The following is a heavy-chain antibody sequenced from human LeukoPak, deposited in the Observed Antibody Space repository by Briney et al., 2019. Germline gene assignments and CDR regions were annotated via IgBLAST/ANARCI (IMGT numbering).Heavy chain of an antibody. CDR3: ARDTPLAAAGTVSYYYGMDV. Sequence: ASVKVSCKASGYTFTSYGISWVRQAPGQGLEWMGWISAYNGNTNYAQKLQGRVTMTTDTSTSTAYMELRSLRSDDTAVYYCARDTPLAAAGTVSYYYGMDVWGQGTTVTVSS. CDR1: GYTFTSYG. CDR2: ISAYNGNT. V-gene: IGHV1-18*01. D-gene: IGHD6-13*01. J-gene: IGHJ6*02.